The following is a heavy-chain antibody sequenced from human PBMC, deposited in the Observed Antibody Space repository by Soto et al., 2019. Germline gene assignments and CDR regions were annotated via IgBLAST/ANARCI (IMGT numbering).Heavy chain of an antibody. Sequence: XGSLRLSCSASGFTFSSYAMHWVRQAPGKGLEWVAVISYDGSNKYYADSVKGRFTISRDNSKNTLYLQMNSLRAEDTAVYYCARPPDYDSSGYQFDYWGQGTLVTVSS. CDR3: ARPPDYDSSGYQFDY. CDR1: GFTFSSYA. D-gene: IGHD3-22*01. J-gene: IGHJ4*02. V-gene: IGHV3-30-3*01. CDR2: ISYDGSNK.